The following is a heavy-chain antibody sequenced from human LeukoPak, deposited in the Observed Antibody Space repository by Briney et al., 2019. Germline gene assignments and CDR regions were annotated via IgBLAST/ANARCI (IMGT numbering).Heavy chain of an antibody. CDR3: ARASSSWFDAFDI. J-gene: IGHJ3*02. CDR1: GFTFSSYA. Sequence: GGSLRLSCAASGFTFSSYAMHWLRQAPGKGLEWVAVISYDGSNKYYADSVKGRFTISRDNSKNTLYLQMNSLRAEDTAVYYCARASSSWFDAFDIWGQGTMVTVSS. V-gene: IGHV3-30*04. D-gene: IGHD6-13*01. CDR2: ISYDGSNK.